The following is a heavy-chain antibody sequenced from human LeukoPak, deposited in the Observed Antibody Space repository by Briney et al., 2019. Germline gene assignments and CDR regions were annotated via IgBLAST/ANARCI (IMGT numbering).Heavy chain of an antibody. CDR3: AKARTPYNSGFDY. J-gene: IGHJ4*02. V-gene: IGHV3-23*01. Sequence: GSLRLSCAASGLTINTNYMSWVRQAPGQGLEWASTISASGSTTYYADSVRGRFTISRDNSKNTLSLQMSSLRAEDTAVYYCAKARTPYNSGFDYWGQGTLVAVSS. CDR1: GLTINTNY. CDR2: ISASGSTT. D-gene: IGHD6-19*01.